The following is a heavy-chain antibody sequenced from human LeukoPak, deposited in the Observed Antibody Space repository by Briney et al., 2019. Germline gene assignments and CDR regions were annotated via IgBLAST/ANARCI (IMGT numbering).Heavy chain of an antibody. Sequence: GGSLRLSCAASGFTFSRHWMHWVRQAPGKGLEWVSSITVNGGTTKYADSVRGRFTVSRDNSRNTVFLQMDSLRAEDTAVYYCAKDPNGDYIGAFDGWGQGTMVTVSS. CDR3: AKDPNGDYIGAFDG. D-gene: IGHD2-8*01. V-gene: IGHV3-23*01. CDR2: ITVNGGTT. CDR1: GFTFSRHW. J-gene: IGHJ3*01.